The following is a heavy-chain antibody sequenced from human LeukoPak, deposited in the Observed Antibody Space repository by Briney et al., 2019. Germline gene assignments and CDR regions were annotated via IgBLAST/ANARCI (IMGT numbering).Heavy chain of an antibody. CDR3: AREYYDFWTSYNWFDP. Sequence: GGSLRLSCAASGFTFSSYSMNWVRQAPGKGLEWVSYISSSSSTIYYADSVKGRFTISRDNAKNSLYLQMNSLRAEDTAVYYCAREYYDFWTSYNWFDPWGQGTLVTVSS. CDR2: ISSSSSTI. D-gene: IGHD3-3*01. J-gene: IGHJ5*02. V-gene: IGHV3-48*01. CDR1: GFTFSSYS.